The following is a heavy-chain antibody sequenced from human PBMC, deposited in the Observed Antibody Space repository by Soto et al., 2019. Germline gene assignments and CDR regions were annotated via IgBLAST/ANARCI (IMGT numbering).Heavy chain of an antibody. CDR2: ISGSGGST. Sequence: EVQLLESGGGLVQPGGSLRLSCAASGFTFSNYAVTWVRQAPGKGLEWVSTISGSGGSTYYADSVKGRFTISRDNSKHTPYLRINTLSAEATAVYYCAKDQGGSGYEIVCWGKGTLVTVSS. CDR3: AKDQGGSGYEIVC. D-gene: IGHD5-12*01. J-gene: IGHJ4*02. CDR1: GFTFSNYA. V-gene: IGHV3-23*01.